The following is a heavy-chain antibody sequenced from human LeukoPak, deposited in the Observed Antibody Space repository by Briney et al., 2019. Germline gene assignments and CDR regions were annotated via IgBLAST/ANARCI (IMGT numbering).Heavy chain of an antibody. V-gene: IGHV3-30*18. CDR2: ISYDGSNT. J-gene: IGHJ4*02. D-gene: IGHD2-2*01. Sequence: GGSPRLPCAASGFTFSSYGMHWVRQAPGKGLEWVAVISYDGSNTYYADSVKGRFTISRDNSKNTLYLQMNSLRAEDTAVYYCAKGYCSSTSCPLNYWGQGTLVTVSS. CDR3: AKGYCSSTSCPLNY. CDR1: GFTFSSYG.